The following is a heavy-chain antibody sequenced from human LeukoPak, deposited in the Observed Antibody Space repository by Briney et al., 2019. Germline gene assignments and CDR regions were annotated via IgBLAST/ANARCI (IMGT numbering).Heavy chain of an antibody. CDR3: ATVKWELLERFFDY. CDR2: FDPEDGET. CDR1: GYTLTELS. J-gene: IGHJ4*02. V-gene: IGHV1-24*01. Sequence: ASVKVSCKVSGYTLTELSMHWVRQAPGKGLEWMGGFDPEDGETIYAQKFQGRVTMTEDTSTDTAYMELSSLRSEDTAAYYCATVKWELLERFFDYWGQGTLVTVSS. D-gene: IGHD1-26*01.